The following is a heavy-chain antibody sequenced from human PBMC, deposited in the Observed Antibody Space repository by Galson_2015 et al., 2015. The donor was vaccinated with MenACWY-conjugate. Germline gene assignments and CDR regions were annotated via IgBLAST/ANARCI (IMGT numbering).Heavy chain of an antibody. D-gene: IGHD6-19*01. CDR2: IYYSGTT. CDR1: GGSISSSSYF. Sequence: SETLSLTCTVSGGSISSSSYFWGWLRQPPGEGLEWIASIYYSGTTHYNPSLRSRLTISTARSKNQFSLKLSAVTAADTAVYFCARKPTVAGHYYYFDNWGQGALVTVSS. V-gene: IGHV4-39*01. CDR3: ARKPTVAGHYYYFDN. J-gene: IGHJ4*02.